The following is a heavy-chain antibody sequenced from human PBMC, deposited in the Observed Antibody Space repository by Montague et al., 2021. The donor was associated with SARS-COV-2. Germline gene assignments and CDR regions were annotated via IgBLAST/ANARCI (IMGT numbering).Heavy chain of an antibody. CDR1: GTSFSGYY. J-gene: IGHJ6*03. CDR2: INHGGST. D-gene: IGHD3-10*01. CDR3: ARLRDGVVPSPILGVGPYYSYYYMDV. Sequence: TLSLTCAVHGTSFSGYYWNWIRQPPGKGLEWIGEINHGGSTKYSPSLKSRLTISADTSKNQFSLKLTSVAAADTAVYYCARLRDGVVPSPILGVGPYYSYYYMDVWGRGATVTVSS. V-gene: IGHV4-34*01.